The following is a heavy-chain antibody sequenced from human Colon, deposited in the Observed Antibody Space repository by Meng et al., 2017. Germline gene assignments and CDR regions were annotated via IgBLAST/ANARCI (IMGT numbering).Heavy chain of an antibody. J-gene: IGHJ4*02. V-gene: IGHV1-3*01. CDR3: ARDERGGPYYFDY. CDR2: IYPADGNR. CDR1: GYSFTSYG. Sequence: QVQLVQSGAELNKPGASVKVSCQASGYSFTSYGMHWLRQAPGQRPEWMGWIYPADGNRRYSQKFQDRLTITTDTFARTAYMELSSLRSEDTAVYFCARDERGGPYYFDYWGQGTLVTVSS.